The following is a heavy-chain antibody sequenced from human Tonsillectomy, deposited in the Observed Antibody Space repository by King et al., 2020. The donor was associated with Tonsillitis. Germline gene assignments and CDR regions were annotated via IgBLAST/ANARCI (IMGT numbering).Heavy chain of an antibody. CDR2: INPNSGGI. D-gene: IGHD3-16*02. J-gene: IGHJ4*02. CDR1: GYTFSGYY. Sequence: VQLVESGAEVKKPGTSVKVSCKASGYTFSGYYMHWVRQAPGQGLEWMGWINPNSGGIDYAQKFQGRITMTRDMSISTVYMELSSLRSGDTAVYYCARDRGNMITFGEVIPPLYYFDYWGQGTLVTVSS. V-gene: IGHV1-2*02. CDR3: ARDRGNMITFGEVIPPLYYFDY.